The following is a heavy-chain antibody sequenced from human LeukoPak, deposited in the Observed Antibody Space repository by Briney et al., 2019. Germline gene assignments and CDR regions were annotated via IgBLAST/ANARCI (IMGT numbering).Heavy chain of an antibody. Sequence: SETLSLTCAVSGGSINTYYWSWIRQPPGKGLEWIGYFSYRGGPNYNPSLKSRVTISVDTSKNQFSLKLSSVTAADTAVYYCARPQYCGSNCYHAFEIWGQGTSVTVSS. D-gene: IGHD2-21*01. J-gene: IGHJ3*02. CDR3: ARPQYCGSNCYHAFEI. CDR1: GGSINTYY. CDR2: FSYRGGP. V-gene: IGHV4-59*08.